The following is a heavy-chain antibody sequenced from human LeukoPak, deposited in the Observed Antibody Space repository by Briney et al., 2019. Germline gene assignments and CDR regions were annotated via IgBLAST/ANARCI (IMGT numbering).Heavy chain of an antibody. CDR2: IYYSGST. J-gene: IGHJ4*02. Sequence: SETLSLTCAVSGGSISSSSSICWTWVRQPPGKGLEWIGYIYYSGSTNYNPSLKSRVTISVDTSKNQFSLKLSSVTAADTAVYYCARGGYEGFDYWGQGTLVTVSS. CDR1: GGSISSSSSIC. D-gene: IGHD1-1*01. CDR3: ARGGYEGFDY. V-gene: IGHV4-61*01.